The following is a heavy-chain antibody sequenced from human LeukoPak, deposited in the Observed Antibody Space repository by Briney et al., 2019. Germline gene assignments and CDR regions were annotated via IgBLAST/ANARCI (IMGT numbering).Heavy chain of an antibody. D-gene: IGHD2-8*01. CDR3: AKGESALMVYAIRY. CDR2: ISGSGGST. CDR1: GFTFSSYA. V-gene: IGHV3-23*01. Sequence: GGSRRLSCAASGFTFSSYAMSWVRQAPGKGLEWVSAISGSGGSTYYADSVKGRFTISRDNSKNTLYLQMNSLRAEDTAVYYCAKGESALMVYAIRYWGQGTLVTVSS. J-gene: IGHJ4*02.